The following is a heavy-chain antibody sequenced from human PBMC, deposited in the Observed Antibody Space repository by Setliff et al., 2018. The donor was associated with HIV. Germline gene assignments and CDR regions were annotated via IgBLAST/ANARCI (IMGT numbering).Heavy chain of an antibody. D-gene: IGHD6-13*01. J-gene: IGHJ3*02. CDR1: SGSVSTSGYY. V-gene: IGHV4-39*01. CDR2: LYNSGST. CDR3: ARRYSSSGYAYDI. Sequence: PSETLSLTCTVSSGSVSTSGYYWGWIRQPPGKGLEWIGSLYNSGSTNYSPSLKSRVTISVDTSKNQFSLKLTSVTAADTALYTCARRYSSSGYAYDIWGQGTMVTVSS.